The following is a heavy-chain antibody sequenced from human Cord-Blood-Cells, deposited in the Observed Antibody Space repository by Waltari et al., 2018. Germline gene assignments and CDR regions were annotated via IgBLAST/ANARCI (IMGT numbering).Heavy chain of an antibody. CDR3: AKLARGTRHDAFDI. CDR1: GFTFSSYG. J-gene: IGHJ3*02. CDR2: ISYDGSNK. V-gene: IGHV3-30*18. Sequence: QVQLVESGGGVVQPGRSLRLSCAASGFTFSSYGMHWVRQAPGKGLEWVAVISYDGSNKYYAGSVKGRFTISRDNSKNTLYLQMNSLRAEDTAVYYCAKLARGTRHDAFDIWGQGTMVTVSS. D-gene: IGHD3-16*01.